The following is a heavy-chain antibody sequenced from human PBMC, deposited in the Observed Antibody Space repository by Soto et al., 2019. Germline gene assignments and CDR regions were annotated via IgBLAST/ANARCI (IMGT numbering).Heavy chain of an antibody. D-gene: IGHD5-12*01. J-gene: IGHJ6*01. Sequence: ASVKVSCKASGGTFSSYTISWVRQAPGQGLEWMGRIIPILGIANYAQKFQGRVTITADKSTSTAYMELSSLRSEGTAVYYCARDRGYSGYYFGYYYGMDVWGQGTTVTVS. CDR2: IIPILGIA. CDR1: GGTFSSYT. CDR3: ARDRGYSGYYFGYYYGMDV. V-gene: IGHV1-69*04.